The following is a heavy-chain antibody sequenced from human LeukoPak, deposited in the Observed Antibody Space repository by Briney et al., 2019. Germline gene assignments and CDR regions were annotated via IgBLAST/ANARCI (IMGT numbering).Heavy chain of an antibody. D-gene: IGHD3-9*01. Sequence: SETLSLTCTVSGGSISSSSYYWGWIRQPPGKGLEWIGEINHSGSTNYNPALKSRVTISVDTSKNQFSLKLSSVTAADTAVYYCARRPRLRYFDWTTYYFDYWGQGTLVTVSS. V-gene: IGHV4-39*07. CDR3: ARRPRLRYFDWTTYYFDY. CDR2: INHSGST. CDR1: GGSISSSSYY. J-gene: IGHJ4*02.